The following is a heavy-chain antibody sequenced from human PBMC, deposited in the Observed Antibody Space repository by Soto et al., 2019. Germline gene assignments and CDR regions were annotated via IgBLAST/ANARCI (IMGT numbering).Heavy chain of an antibody. CDR3: VRDYYDTSGYPNTFDM. J-gene: IGHJ3*02. CDR2: IGSRTSDI. Sequence: GSLRLSCAASGFTLSRHTMNWVRQAPRKGLEWVSFIGSRTSDIYYADSVKGRFTISRDNAKNSLYLDLTRLRAEDTAVYFCVRDYYDTSGYPNTFDMWGQGTMVTVSS. CDR1: GFTLSRHT. D-gene: IGHD3-22*01. V-gene: IGHV3-21*01.